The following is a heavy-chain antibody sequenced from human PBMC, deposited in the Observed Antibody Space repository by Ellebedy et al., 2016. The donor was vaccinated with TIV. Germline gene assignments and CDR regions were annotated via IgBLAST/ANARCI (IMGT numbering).Heavy chain of an antibody. V-gene: IGHV3-53*01. J-gene: IGHJ4*02. D-gene: IGHD3-10*01. CDR1: GFTVSNNY. Sequence: GESLKISCAASGFTVSNNYMSWVRQAPGKGLEWVSVIYSGGSTYYADSVKGRFTISRDNSKNTLYLQMNSLRAEDTAVYYCASRPRGWGQGTLVTASS. CDR3: ASRPRG. CDR2: IYSGGST.